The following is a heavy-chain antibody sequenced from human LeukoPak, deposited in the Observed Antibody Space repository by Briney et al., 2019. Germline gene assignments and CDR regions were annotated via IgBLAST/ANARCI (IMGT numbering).Heavy chain of an antibody. CDR1: GFTFSSYA. CDR2: ISYDGSNK. CDR3: ASSTFIVGATGY. D-gene: IGHD1-26*01. V-gene: IGHV3-30-3*01. J-gene: IGHJ4*02. Sequence: GGSLRLSCAASGFTFSSYAMHWVRQAPGKGREWVAVISYDGSNKYYADSVKGRFTISRDNSKNTLYLQMNSLRAEYTAVYYCASSTFIVGATGYWGQGTLVTVSS.